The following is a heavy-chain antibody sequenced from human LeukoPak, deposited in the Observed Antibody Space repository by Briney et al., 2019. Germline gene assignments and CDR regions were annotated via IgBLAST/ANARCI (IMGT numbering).Heavy chain of an antibody. CDR1: GFNFSIYW. V-gene: IGHV3-74*01. Sequence: GGSLRLSCAASGFNFSIYWMHWVRQAPGKGLVWVSHINTDGSSPTYADSVKGRFTISRDNAKNTLYLQLNRLRAEDTAMYYCVRSSLDFWGQGTLVTVSS. J-gene: IGHJ4*02. CDR2: INTDGSSP. CDR3: VRSSLDF.